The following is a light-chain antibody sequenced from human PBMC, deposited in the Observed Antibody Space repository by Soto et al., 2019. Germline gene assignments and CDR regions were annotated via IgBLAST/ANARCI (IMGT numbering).Light chain of an antibody. CDR3: TQYHSWPE. CDR2: GAA. CDR1: QIVSSY. V-gene: IGKV3-15*01. Sequence: DIVFTHSPSTRSLSPVERATLSFMASQIVSSYLAWYQQKPGQAPRLLIYGAATTATGIPARFSSSGYGTALTITTSSLQSDDFAVYYCTQYHSWPEFGRGTTVDI. J-gene: IGKJ1*01.